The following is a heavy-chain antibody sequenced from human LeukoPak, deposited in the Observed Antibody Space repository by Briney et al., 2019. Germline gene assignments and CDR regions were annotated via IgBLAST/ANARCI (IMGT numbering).Heavy chain of an antibody. CDR3: ARDLEMATTL. CDR2: IYSGGST. D-gene: IGHD5-24*01. V-gene: IGHV3-66*02. J-gene: IGHJ4*02. Sequence: GGSLRLYCAAFGFTVSSNYMSWVRQAPGKGLEWVSVIYSGGSTYYADSVKGRFTISRDNSKNTLYLQMNSLRAEDTAVYYCARDLEMATTLGGQGTLVTVSS. CDR1: GFTVSSNY.